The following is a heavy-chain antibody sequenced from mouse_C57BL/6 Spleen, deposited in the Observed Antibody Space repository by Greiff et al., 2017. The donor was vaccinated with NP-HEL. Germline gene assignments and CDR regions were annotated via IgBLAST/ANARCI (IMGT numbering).Heavy chain of an antibody. CDR1: GYTFTSYW. CDR2: FDPSDSYT. V-gene: IGHV1-50*01. D-gene: IGHD2-14*01. Sequence: QVQLQQPGAELVKPGASVKLSCKASGYTFTSYWMQWVKQRPGQGLEWIGEFDPSDSYTNYNQKFKGKATLTVDTSSSTAYMQLSSLTSEDSAVYYCATSRGYPWFAYWGQGTLVTVSA. CDR3: ATSRGYPWFAY. J-gene: IGHJ3*01.